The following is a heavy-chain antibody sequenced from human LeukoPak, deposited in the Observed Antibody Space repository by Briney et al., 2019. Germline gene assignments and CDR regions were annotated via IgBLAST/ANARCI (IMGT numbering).Heavy chain of an antibody. V-gene: IGHV1-18*01. J-gene: IGHJ5*02. Sequence: ASVKVSCKASGYTFTSYGISWVRQAPGQGLEWMGWISAYNGSTNYAQKLQGRVTMTTDTSTSTAYMELRSLRSDDTAVYYCARDLPGYSSSSGVLGNWFDPWGQGTLVTVSS. D-gene: IGHD6-6*01. CDR2: ISAYNGST. CDR1: GYTFTSYG. CDR3: ARDLPGYSSSSGVLGNWFDP.